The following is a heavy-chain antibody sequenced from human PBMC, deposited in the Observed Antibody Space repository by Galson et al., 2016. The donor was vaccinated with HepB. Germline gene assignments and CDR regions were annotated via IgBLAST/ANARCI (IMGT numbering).Heavy chain of an antibody. CDR1: GFTFNYYA. CDR3: AKDYDRGWSYDY. CDR2: IKLDGSEK. Sequence: SLRLSCAASGFTFNYYAMSWVRQAPGKGLEWVANIKLDGSEKYYVDSVRGRFTISRDNAKNSLYLEMNSLRVEDTAVYYCAKDYDRGWSYDYWGQGILVTVSS. J-gene: IGHJ4*02. V-gene: IGHV3-7*03. D-gene: IGHD2-15*01.